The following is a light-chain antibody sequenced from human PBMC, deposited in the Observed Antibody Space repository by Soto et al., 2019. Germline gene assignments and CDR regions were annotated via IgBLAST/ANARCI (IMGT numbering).Light chain of an antibody. CDR3: QQYNNWPPLT. CDR1: QSVRSN. J-gene: IGKJ4*01. CDR2: GAS. V-gene: IGKV3-15*01. Sequence: EVVVTQSPATLSVSPGERVTLSCRASQSVRSNLAWYLQKPGQAPRLLIYGASTRATGIPARFSASGSGTEFTLTISSLQSEDFAVYYCQQYNNWPPLTFGGGTKVEIK.